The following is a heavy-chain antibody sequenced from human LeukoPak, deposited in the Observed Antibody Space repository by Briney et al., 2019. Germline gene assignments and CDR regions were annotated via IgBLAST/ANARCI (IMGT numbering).Heavy chain of an antibody. D-gene: IGHD3-22*01. V-gene: IGHV4-34*01. Sequence: PSETLSLTCAVYGGSFSGYYWSWIRQPPGKGLEWIGEINHSGSTNYNPSLKSRVTISVDTSKNQFSLKLSSVTAADTAVYYCVEYYYDSSGYQFDYWGQGTLVTVSS. CDR2: INHSGST. CDR1: GGSFSGYY. CDR3: VEYYYDSSGYQFDY. J-gene: IGHJ4*02.